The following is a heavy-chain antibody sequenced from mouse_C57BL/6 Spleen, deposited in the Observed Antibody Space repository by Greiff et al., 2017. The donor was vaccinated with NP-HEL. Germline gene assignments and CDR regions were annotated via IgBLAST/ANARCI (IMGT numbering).Heavy chain of an antibody. J-gene: IGHJ3*01. Sequence: QVQLKQPGAELVRPGPSVKLSCKASGYTFTSYWMHWVKQRPIQGLEWIGNLDPSDSETPSNQKFTDKATLTVDKSSSTAYMQLSSLTSEDSAVYYCARAPYYYSSWGFAYWGQGTLVTVSA. CDR3: ARAPYYYSSWGFAY. D-gene: IGHD1-1*01. CDR1: GYTFTSYW. CDR2: LDPSDSET. V-gene: IGHV1-52*01.